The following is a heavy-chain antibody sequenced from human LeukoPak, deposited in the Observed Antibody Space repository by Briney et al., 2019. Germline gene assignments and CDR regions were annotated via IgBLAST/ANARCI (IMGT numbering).Heavy chain of an antibody. D-gene: IGHD3-3*01. CDR1: SGSISSYY. V-gene: IGHV4-4*07. CDR3: AREDYDDSGAWYFDL. CDR2: IYTSGST. Sequence: PSETLSLTCTVSSGSISSYYWSWIRQPAGKGLEWIGRIYTSGSTNYNPSLKSRVTISVDKSKNQFSLKLTSVTAADTAVYYCAREDYDDSGAWYFDLWGRGTLVIVSS. J-gene: IGHJ2*01.